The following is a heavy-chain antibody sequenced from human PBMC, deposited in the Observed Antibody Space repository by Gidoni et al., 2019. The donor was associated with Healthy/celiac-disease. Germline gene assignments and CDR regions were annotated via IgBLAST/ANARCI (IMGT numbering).Heavy chain of an antibody. CDR2: ISSSSSTI. CDR3: ARDGKESIWFGESNFDY. J-gene: IGHJ4*02. Sequence: EVQLVESGGGLVQPGGSLRLSCAASGLTFSSYSMNWVRQAPGKGLEWVSYISSSSSTIYYADSVKGRFTISRDNAKNSLYLQMNSLRDEDTAVYYCARDGKESIWFGESNFDYWGQGTLVTVSS. CDR1: GLTFSSYS. D-gene: IGHD3-10*01. V-gene: IGHV3-48*02.